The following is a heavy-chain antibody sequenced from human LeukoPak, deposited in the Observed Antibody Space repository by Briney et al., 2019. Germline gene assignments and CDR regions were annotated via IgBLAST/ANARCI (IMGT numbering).Heavy chain of an antibody. CDR3: ARVVPDFGDYYYYMDV. D-gene: IGHD3-16*01. J-gene: IGHJ6*03. CDR1: GGSISSGSYY. CDR2: IYTGGST. Sequence: SETLSLTCTVSGGSISSGSYYWSWIRQPAGKGLEWIGRIYTGGSTNYNPSLKSRVTISVDTSKNQFSLKLSSVTAADMAVYYCARVVPDFGDYYYYMDVWGEGTTVTVSS. V-gene: IGHV4-61*02.